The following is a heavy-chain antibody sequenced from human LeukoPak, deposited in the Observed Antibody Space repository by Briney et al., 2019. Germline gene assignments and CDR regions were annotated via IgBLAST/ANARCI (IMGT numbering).Heavy chain of an antibody. CDR3: ARRVSSGGILIDY. V-gene: IGHV3-53*01. CDR1: GFTVSGNY. D-gene: IGHD1-1*01. Sequence: GGSLRLSCAVSGFTVSGNYMSWVRQAPGKGLEWVSLIYSGGTTYYADSVKGRFTISRDNSKNTLYLQMNSLRAEDTAVYYCARRVSSGGILIDYWGQGTLVTVSS. CDR2: IYSGGTT. J-gene: IGHJ4*02.